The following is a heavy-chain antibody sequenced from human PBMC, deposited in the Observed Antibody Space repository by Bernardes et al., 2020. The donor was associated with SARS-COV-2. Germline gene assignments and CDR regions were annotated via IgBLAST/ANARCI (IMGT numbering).Heavy chain of an antibody. Sequence: ASVKVSCKVSGYTLTELSMHWVRQAPGKGLEWMGGFDPEDGETTYAQKFQGRVTMTEDTSTDTAYMELSSLRSADTAVYYCATVPPFISGWYLSVHPNWFDPWGQGTLVTVSS. D-gene: IGHD6-19*01. V-gene: IGHV1-24*01. J-gene: IGHJ5*02. CDR1: GYTLTELS. CDR2: FDPEDGET. CDR3: ATVPPFISGWYLSVHPNWFDP.